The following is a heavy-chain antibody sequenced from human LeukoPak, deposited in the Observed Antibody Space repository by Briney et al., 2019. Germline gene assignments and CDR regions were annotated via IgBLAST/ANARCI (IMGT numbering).Heavy chain of an antibody. J-gene: IGHJ3*02. CDR2: ISAYNGNT. V-gene: IGHV1-18*01. Sequence: GASVKVSCKASGYTFTSYGISWVRQAPGQGLEWMGWISAYNGNTNYAQKFQGRVTITADESTSTAYMELSSLRSEDTAVYYCAREGFWSGYYTGMGAFDIWGQGTMVTVSS. CDR1: GYTFTSYG. D-gene: IGHD3-3*01. CDR3: AREGFWSGYYTGMGAFDI.